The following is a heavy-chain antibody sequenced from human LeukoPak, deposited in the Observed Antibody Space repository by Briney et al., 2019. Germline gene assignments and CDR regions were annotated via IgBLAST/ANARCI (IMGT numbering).Heavy chain of an antibody. CDR2: ISGSGGST. CDR3: AKDETATTFLLDY. J-gene: IGHJ4*02. Sequence: GGSLRLSCAASGFTFSSYSMNWVRQAPGKGLEWVSAISGSGGSTYYADSVKGRFTISRDNSKNTLYLQMNSLRAEDTAVYYCAKDETATTFLLDYWGQGTLVTVSS. D-gene: IGHD4-17*01. V-gene: IGHV3-23*01. CDR1: GFTFSSYS.